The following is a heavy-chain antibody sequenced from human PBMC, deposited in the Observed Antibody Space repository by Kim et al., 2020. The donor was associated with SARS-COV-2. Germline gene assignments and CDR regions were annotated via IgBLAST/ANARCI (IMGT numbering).Heavy chain of an antibody. CDR1: GFTFSSYD. J-gene: IGHJ3*02. V-gene: IGHV3-13*01. Sequence: GGSLRLSCAASGFTFSSYDMHWVRQATGKGLEWVSAIGTAGDTYYPGSVKGRFTISRENAKNSLYLQMNSPRAGDTAVYYCARGYRSRWYWAFDIWGQGTMVTVSS. D-gene: IGHD6-13*01. CDR2: IGTAGDT. CDR3: ARGYRSRWYWAFDI.